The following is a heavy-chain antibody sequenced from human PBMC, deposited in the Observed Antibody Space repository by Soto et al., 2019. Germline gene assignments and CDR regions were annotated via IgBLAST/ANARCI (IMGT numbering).Heavy chain of an antibody. CDR2: IYINGST. V-gene: IGHV3-53*01. CDR3: SGYPSGYDAGDWYHVVDV. Sequence: GGSLRLSCAASGFCVSSSYMSWVRQAPGEGLEWVAIIYINGSTDYADSVQGRFSVSRDIYKNTLFLQMNNLRAEDTAVYFCSGYPSGYDAGDWYHVVDVWGQGTTVHVSS. D-gene: IGHD5-12*01. J-gene: IGHJ6*01. CDR1: GFCVSSSY.